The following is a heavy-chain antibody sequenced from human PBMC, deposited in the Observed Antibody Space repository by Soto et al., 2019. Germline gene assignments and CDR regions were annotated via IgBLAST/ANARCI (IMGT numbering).Heavy chain of an antibody. CDR3: AREVVFGEVTFDY. CDR2: INPSGGST. J-gene: IGHJ4*02. D-gene: IGHD3-3*01. CDR1: GYTFTSYG. V-gene: IGHV1-46*01. Sequence: EASVKVSCKASGYTFTSYGISWVRQAPGQGLEWMGIINPSGGSTSYAQKFQGRVTMTRDTSTSTVYMELSSLRSEDTAVYYCAREVVFGEVTFDYWGQGTLVTVSS.